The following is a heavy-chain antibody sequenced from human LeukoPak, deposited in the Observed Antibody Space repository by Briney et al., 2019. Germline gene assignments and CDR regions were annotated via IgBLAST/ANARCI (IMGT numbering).Heavy chain of an antibody. CDR3: TRDSFRIEAFDI. J-gene: IGHJ3*02. Sequence: SGGSLRLSCTASGFTFGDYAMSWVRQAPGKGLEWVGFIRSKAYGGTTEYAASVKGRFTISRDDSKSIAYLQMNSLKAEDTAVYYCTRDSFRIEAFDIWGQGTMVTVSS. D-gene: IGHD1-26*01. CDR2: IRSKAYGGTT. CDR1: GFTFGDYA. V-gene: IGHV3-49*04.